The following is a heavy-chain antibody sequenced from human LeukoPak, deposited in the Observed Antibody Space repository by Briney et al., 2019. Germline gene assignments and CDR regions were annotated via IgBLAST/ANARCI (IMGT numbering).Heavy chain of an antibody. CDR2: INHSGST. CDR3: ARVSSTSPDVGYYYYMDV. V-gene: IGHV4-34*01. Sequence: SETLSLTCAVYGGSFSGYYWSWIRQPPGKGLEWIGEINHSGSTNYNPSLKSRVTISVDTSKNQFSLKLSSVTAADTAVYYCARVSSTSPDVGYYYYMDVWGKGTTVTVSS. D-gene: IGHD2-2*01. J-gene: IGHJ6*03. CDR1: GGSFSGYY.